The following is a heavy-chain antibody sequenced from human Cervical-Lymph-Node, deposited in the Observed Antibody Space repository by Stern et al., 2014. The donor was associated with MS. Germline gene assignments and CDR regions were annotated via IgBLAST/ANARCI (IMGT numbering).Heavy chain of an antibody. CDR2: MSWTSGSI. V-gene: IGHV3-9*01. CDR3: AKGSVGIAAPRNFDY. J-gene: IGHJ4*02. CDR1: GFTFADYA. D-gene: IGHD6-13*01. Sequence: EVQLVESGGGLVQPGMSLRLSCAASGFTFADYAIHWVRQAPGKGLEWVSGMSWTSGSIGYADSVKGRFTISRDNAKNSLYLQMNSLRTEDTAFYYCAKGSVGIAAPRNFDYWGQGTLVTVSS.